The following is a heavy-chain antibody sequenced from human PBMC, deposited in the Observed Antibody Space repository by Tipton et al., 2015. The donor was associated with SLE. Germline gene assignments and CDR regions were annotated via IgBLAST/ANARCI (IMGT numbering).Heavy chain of an antibody. J-gene: IGHJ4*02. Sequence: SLRLSCAASGFTFSSYWMSWVRQAPGKGLEWVANIKQDGSEQYYVDSVKGRCTISRDNGKNSLYLQMNSLRAEDTAVYYCARSIAAAAYFDYWGQGTLVTASS. D-gene: IGHD6-13*01. V-gene: IGHV3-7*01. CDR1: GFTFSSYW. CDR2: IKQDGSEQ. CDR3: ARSIAAAAYFDY.